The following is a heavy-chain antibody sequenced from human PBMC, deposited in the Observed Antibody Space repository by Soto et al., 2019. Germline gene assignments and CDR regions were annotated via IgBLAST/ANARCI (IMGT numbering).Heavy chain of an antibody. CDR2: IYTSGST. D-gene: IGHD3-3*01. J-gene: IGHJ6*02. CDR3: VWTPPHYYYGMDV. Sequence: SETLSLTCTVSDDFISSYYWNWIRQPAGKGLEWIGRIYTSGSTNYNPSLKSRVTMSVDTSKNQFSLKLSSVTAADTAVYYCVWTPPHYYYGMDVWGQGTTVTVSS. CDR1: DDFISSYY. V-gene: IGHV4-4*07.